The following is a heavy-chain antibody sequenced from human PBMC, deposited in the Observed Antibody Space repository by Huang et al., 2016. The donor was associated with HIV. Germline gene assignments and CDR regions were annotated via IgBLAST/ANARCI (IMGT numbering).Heavy chain of an antibody. D-gene: IGHD3-16*02. CDR2: SNPSGGRT. Sequence: QVQLVQSGAEVKKPGASVKVSCKASGYTFTSYYMHWVRQAPGQGLEWMGRSNPSGGRTSYAQKFQGRVTMTRDTSTSTVYMELSSLRSEDTAVYYCASGGYYDYVWGSYRLDYWGQGTLVTVSS. CDR1: GYTFTSYY. CDR3: ASGGYYDYVWGSYRLDY. V-gene: IGHV1-46*01. J-gene: IGHJ4*02.